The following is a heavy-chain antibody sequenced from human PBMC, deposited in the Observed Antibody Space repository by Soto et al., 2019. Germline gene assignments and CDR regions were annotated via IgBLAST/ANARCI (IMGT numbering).Heavy chain of an antibody. J-gene: IGHJ4*02. Sequence: QVQLQESGPGLVKPSETLSLTCTVSGGSISSYYWSWIRQPPGKGLEWIGYIYYSGSTNYNPSLKSRVTISVDKSKSQFALKLSSVTAADTAVYYCARGLYDFWSGYYTSYFDYWGQGTLVTVSS. D-gene: IGHD3-3*01. CDR2: IYYSGST. V-gene: IGHV4-59*01. CDR1: GGSISSYY. CDR3: ARGLYDFWSGYYTSYFDY.